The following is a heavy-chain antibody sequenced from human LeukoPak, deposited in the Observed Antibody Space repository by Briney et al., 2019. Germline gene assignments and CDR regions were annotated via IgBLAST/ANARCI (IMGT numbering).Heavy chain of an antibody. CDR1: GGSISSYY. CDR3: ARDTGYCSSTSCQNYFDY. Sequence: SETLSLTCTVSGGSISSYYWSWIRQPPGKGLEWIGYIYYSGSTNYNPSLKSRVTISVDTSKSQFSLKLSSVTAADTAVYYCARDTGYCSSTSCQNYFDYWGQGTLVTVSS. D-gene: IGHD2-2*01. V-gene: IGHV4-59*12. J-gene: IGHJ4*02. CDR2: IYYSGST.